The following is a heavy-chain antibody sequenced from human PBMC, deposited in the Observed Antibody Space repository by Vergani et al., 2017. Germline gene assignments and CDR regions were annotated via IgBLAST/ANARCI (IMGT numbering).Heavy chain of an antibody. V-gene: IGHV4-59*01. J-gene: IGHJ4*02. D-gene: IGHD1-26*01. CDR1: GGSISSYY. Sequence: QVQLQESGPGLVKPSETLSLTCTVSGGSISSYYWSWIRQPPGKRLEWIGYIYYSGSTNYNPSLKSRVTISVDTSKNQFSLKLSSVTDADTAMYYCARDRVGATGFDYWGQGTLVTVSS. CDR2: IYYSGST. CDR3: ARDRVGATGFDY.